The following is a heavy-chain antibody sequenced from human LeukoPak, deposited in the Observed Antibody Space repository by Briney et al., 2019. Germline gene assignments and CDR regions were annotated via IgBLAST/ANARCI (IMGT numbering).Heavy chain of an antibody. CDR1: GGSISSYY. D-gene: IGHD3-3*01. CDR2: IYYSGST. V-gene: IGHV4-59*08. CDR3: ARHSDFWSGYYVGYFDY. Sequence: SETLSLTCTVSGGSISSYYWSWIRQPPGKGLEWIGYIYYSGSTNYNPSLKSRVTISVDTSKNQFSLKLSSVTAADTAVYYCARHSDFWSGYYVGYFDYWGQGTLVTVSS. J-gene: IGHJ4*02.